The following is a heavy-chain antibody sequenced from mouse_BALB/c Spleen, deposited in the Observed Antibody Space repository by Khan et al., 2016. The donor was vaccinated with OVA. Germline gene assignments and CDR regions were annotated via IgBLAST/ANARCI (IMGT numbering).Heavy chain of an antibody. J-gene: IGHJ3*01. CDR3: TRLAYYYNSEGFAY. CDR1: GFTFSTYG. CDR2: ISTGGTYT. V-gene: IGHV5-6*01. Sequence: EVKLVESGGDLVKPGGSLKLSCAASGFTFSTYGMSWVRQTPDKRLEWIATISTGGTYTYYPDSVKGRFTISRDNAKNTLYLQMSSLKSEDTAIYYCTRLAYYYNSEGFAYWGQGTLVTVSA. D-gene: IGHD1-1*01.